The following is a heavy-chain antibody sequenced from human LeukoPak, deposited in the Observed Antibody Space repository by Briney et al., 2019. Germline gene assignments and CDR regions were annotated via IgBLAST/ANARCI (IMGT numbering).Heavy chain of an antibody. CDR2: ISYDGSNK. CDR3: AKDSYGDRLATINYFDY. V-gene: IGHV3-30*18. D-gene: IGHD4-17*01. Sequence: PGGSLRLSCAASGFTFSSYGMHWVRQAPGKGLEWVAVISYDGSNKYYADSVKGRFTISRDNSKNTLYLQMNSLRAEDTAVYYCAKDSYGDRLATINYFDYWGQGTLVTVSS. J-gene: IGHJ4*02. CDR1: GFTFSSYG.